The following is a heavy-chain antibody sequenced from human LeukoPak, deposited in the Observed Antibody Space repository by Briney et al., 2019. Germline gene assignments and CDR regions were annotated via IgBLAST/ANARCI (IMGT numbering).Heavy chain of an antibody. Sequence: GESLRISCRSSGYSFTSFWISWGRQIPGKGVEGMGRIDPSDSYTNSSPSLQGQVPLSPEKSTSTAYLQWSSLKASDTAMYYCARLLYSYGSGSYSSYYGMDVGGKGTRVTVSS. V-gene: IGHV5-10-1*04. J-gene: IGHJ6*04. D-gene: IGHD3-10*01. CDR1: GYSFTSFW. CDR2: IDPSDSYT. CDR3: ARLLYSYGSGSYSSYYGMDV.